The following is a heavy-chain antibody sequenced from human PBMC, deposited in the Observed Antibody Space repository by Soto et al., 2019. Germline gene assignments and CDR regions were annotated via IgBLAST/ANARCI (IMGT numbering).Heavy chain of an antibody. D-gene: IGHD6-6*01. CDR2: ISYDGSNK. J-gene: IGHJ5*02. Sequence: QVQLVESGGGVVQPGRSLRLSCAASGFTFSSYAMHWVRQAPGKGLEWVAVISYDGSNKYYADSVKGRFTISRDNSKNTLYLQMNSLRAEDTAVYYCARDRDSSSSGLDWFDPWGQGTLVTVSS. CDR1: GFTFSSYA. CDR3: ARDRDSSSSGLDWFDP. V-gene: IGHV3-30-3*01.